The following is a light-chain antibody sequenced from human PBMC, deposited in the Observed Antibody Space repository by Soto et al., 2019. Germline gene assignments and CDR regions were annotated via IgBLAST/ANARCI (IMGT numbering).Light chain of an antibody. CDR1: QSIRY. CDR3: QQSYSSPA. V-gene: IGKV1-39*01. J-gene: IGKJ5*01. Sequence: DIQMTQSPSSLSASVGDRVTITCLASQSIRYLNWYQQKPGKGPELLIYAASSLQSGVPSRFSGSGSGTDFTLTISSLQPEDSATYYCQQSYSSPAFGQGTRLEIK. CDR2: AAS.